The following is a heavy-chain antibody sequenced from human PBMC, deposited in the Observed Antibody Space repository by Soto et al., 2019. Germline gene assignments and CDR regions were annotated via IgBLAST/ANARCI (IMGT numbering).Heavy chain of an antibody. D-gene: IGHD4-17*01. CDR2: IYHSGST. Sequence: QVQLQESGPGLVKPSGTLSLTCAVSGGSISSSNWWSWVRQPPGKGLEWIGEIYHSGSTNYNPSLKSRVTISVDKSENQFSLKLSSVTAADTAVYYCARRTPMTTVTTGYYYGMDVWGQGTTVTVSS. CDR1: GGSISSSNW. J-gene: IGHJ6*02. CDR3: ARRTPMTTVTTGYYYGMDV. V-gene: IGHV4-4*02.